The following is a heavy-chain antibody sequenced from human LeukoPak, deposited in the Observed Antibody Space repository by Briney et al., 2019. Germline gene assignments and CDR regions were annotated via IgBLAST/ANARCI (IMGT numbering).Heavy chain of an antibody. CDR1: GGSISSGSYC. D-gene: IGHD6-6*01. Sequence: SETLSLTCTVSGGSISSGSYCWSWIRKPAGKGLEWIGHMHTSGSTNYNPSLKSRVTISVDMSKNQFSLKLSSVTAADTAVYYCARAHLSSSSTDYMDVWGKGTTVTVSS. J-gene: IGHJ6*03. CDR2: MHTSGST. CDR3: ARAHLSSSSTDYMDV. V-gene: IGHV4-61*09.